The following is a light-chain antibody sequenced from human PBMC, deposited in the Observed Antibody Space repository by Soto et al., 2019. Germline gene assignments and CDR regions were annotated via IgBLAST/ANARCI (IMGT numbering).Light chain of an antibody. Sequence: EIVLTQSPATLSLSPGERATLSCRASQNVRSYLAWYQQKPGQAPRLLIHDASSRATGIPDRVSGSGSGTDLTLTLSSLEPEDSAVYYCQQRTTWPTSTFCQRKRRQIK. CDR1: QNVRSY. CDR2: DAS. CDR3: QQRTTWPTST. V-gene: IGKV3-11*01. J-gene: IGKJ5*01.